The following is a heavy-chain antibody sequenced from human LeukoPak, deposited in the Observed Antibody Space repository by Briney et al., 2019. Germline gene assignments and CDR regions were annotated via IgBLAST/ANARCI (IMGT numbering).Heavy chain of an antibody. CDR2: ISWNSGSI. D-gene: IGHD6-13*01. J-gene: IGHJ1*01. CDR3: ARGPRNSSSYQYFQH. V-gene: IGHV3-9*01. Sequence: PGGSLRLSCAASGFTFDDYAMHWVRQAPGKGLEWVSGISWNSGSIGYADSVKGRFTISRDNAKNSLYLQMNSLRVEDTAVYYCARGPRNSSSYQYFQHWGQGTLVTVSS. CDR1: GFTFDDYA.